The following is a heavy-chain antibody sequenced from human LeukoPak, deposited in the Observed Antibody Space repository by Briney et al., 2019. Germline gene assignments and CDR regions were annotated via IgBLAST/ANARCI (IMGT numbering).Heavy chain of an antibody. CDR1: GGSISSYY. Sequence: SETLSLTCTVSGGSISSYYWSWIRQPPGKGLEWIGEINHSGSTNYNPSLKSRVTISVDTSKNQFSLKLSSVTAADTAVYYCARGRYSSSWYVGWGQGTLVTVSS. CDR2: INHSGST. V-gene: IGHV4-34*01. CDR3: ARGRYSSSWYVG. D-gene: IGHD6-13*01. J-gene: IGHJ4*02.